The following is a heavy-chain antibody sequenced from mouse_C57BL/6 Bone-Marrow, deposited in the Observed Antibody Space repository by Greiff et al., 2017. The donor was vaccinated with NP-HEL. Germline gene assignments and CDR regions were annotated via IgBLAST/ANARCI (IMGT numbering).Heavy chain of an antibody. D-gene: IGHD2-4*01. CDR1: GFNIKDDY. Sequence: EVQLQESGAELVRPGASVKLSCTASGFNIKDDYMHWVKQRPEQGLEWIGWIDPENGDTEYASKFQGKATITADTSSNTAYLQLSSLTSEDTAVYYCTTRGLRAFAYWGQGTLVTVSA. CDR2: IDPENGDT. CDR3: TTRGLRAFAY. J-gene: IGHJ3*01. V-gene: IGHV14-4*01.